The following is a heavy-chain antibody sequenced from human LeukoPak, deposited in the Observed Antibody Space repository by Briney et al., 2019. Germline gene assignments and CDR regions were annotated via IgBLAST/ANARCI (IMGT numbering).Heavy chain of an antibody. CDR1: GYTLTELS. D-gene: IGHD3-22*01. CDR2: FDPEDGET. Sequence: ASVKVSCKVSGYTLTELSMHWVRQAPGKGLEWMGGFDPEDGETIYAQKFQGRVTMTEDTSPDTAYMELSSLRSEDTAVYYCATISWGYYYDSSGYSVTRDYWGQGTLVTVSS. J-gene: IGHJ4*02. V-gene: IGHV1-24*01. CDR3: ATISWGYYYDSSGYSVTRDY.